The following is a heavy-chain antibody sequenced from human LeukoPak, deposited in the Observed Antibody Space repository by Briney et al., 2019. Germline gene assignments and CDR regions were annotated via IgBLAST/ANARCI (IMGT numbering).Heavy chain of an antibody. CDR1: GYTFTSYD. V-gene: IGHV1-8*01. D-gene: IGHD2-21*02. CDR2: MNPNSGNT. CDR3: ARGHFGGYLYYFDY. Sequence: ASVKVSCKASGYTFTSYDINWLRQATGQGLEWMGWMNPNSGNTGYAQKFQGRVTMTRNTSISTAYMGLSSLRSEDTAVYYCARGHFGGYLYYFDYWGQGTLVTVSS. J-gene: IGHJ4*02.